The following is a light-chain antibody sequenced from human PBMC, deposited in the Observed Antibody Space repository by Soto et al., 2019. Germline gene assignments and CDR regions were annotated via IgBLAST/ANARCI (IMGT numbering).Light chain of an antibody. CDR1: QSLSSSY. V-gene: IGKV3-20*01. CDR3: QQYNTSQFT. CDR2: AAS. Sequence: EVVLTQSPGTLSLSPGERATLSCRASQSLSSSYLAWYQQKPGQAPRLLIFAASTRAAGIADRFSGSASGTDFTPTISGLEPEDFEVYYCQQYNTSQFTFAQGTSVEIK. J-gene: IGKJ2*01.